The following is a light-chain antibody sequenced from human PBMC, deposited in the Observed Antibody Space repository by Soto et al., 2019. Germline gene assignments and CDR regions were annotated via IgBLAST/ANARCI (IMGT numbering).Light chain of an antibody. J-gene: IGKJ2*01. CDR1: QNISDS. CDR2: AAS. Sequence: DIQMTQSPSSLSASVGDRVTITCRASQNISDSLNWYQHKPGQAPKLLICAASSLQSGVPSRFSGSGSETDFTLTISSLQPEDFASYFCQRSWTFGQGTKL. V-gene: IGKV1-39*01. CDR3: QRSWT.